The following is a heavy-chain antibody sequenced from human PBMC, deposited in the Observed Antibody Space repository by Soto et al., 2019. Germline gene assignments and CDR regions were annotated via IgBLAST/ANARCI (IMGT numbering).Heavy chain of an antibody. Sequence: DVQLLESGGGLVEPGGSLRLSCAVSGFSVTDAAMNWVRQVPGKGLSWVGRIKRKFDGESTDYAAPEKARFTISKDASKNTLYLHMNSLKTQDTAVYYCPIPTPATPMVTSYYYFAMDVWGPGTAVSVSS. CDR3: PIPTPATPMVTSYYYFAMDV. CDR2: IKRKFDGEST. V-gene: IGHV3-15*07. J-gene: IGHJ6*02. CDR1: GFSVTDAA. D-gene: IGHD5-18*01.